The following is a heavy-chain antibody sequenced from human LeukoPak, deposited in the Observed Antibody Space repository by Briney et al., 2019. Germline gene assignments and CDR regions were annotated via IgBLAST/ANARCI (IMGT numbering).Heavy chain of an antibody. Sequence: ASVKVSCKASGYTFTSYGISWVRQAPGQGLEWMGWISAYNGNTNYAQKLQGRVTMTTDTSTGTAYMELRSLRSDDTAVYYCASHKYDYGVLGFDYWGQGTLVTVSS. V-gene: IGHV1-18*01. CDR3: ASHKYDYGVLGFDY. J-gene: IGHJ4*02. CDR1: GYTFTSYG. CDR2: ISAYNGNT. D-gene: IGHD4-17*01.